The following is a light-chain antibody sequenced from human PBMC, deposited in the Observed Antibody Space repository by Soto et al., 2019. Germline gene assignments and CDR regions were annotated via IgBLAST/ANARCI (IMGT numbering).Light chain of an antibody. V-gene: IGLV2-14*01. CDR2: EVS. Sequence: QSVLPQPASVSGSPGQSITIYCTGNSSDVGGYNYVSWYQQHPGKAPKLMIYEVSNRPSGVSNRFSGSKSGNTASLTISGLQAEDEADYYCSSYTSSYVVFGGGTKLTVL. CDR1: SSDVGGYNY. CDR3: SSYTSSYVV. J-gene: IGLJ2*01.